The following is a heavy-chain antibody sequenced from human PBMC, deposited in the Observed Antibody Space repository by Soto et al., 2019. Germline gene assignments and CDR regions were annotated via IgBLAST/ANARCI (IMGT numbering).Heavy chain of an antibody. Sequence: PGGSLRLSCAGSGFILSNYTMNWVRQAPGRGLEWVSSISGSSTYIYYADSVKGRFTISRDNAKNSLSLEMNSLRVEDTAVYFCARDRCRGGSCYRTYAFDLCGPGTMVTV. CDR1: GFILSNYT. D-gene: IGHD2-15*01. V-gene: IGHV3-21*06. CDR2: ISGSSTYI. CDR3: ARDRCRGGSCYRTYAFDL. J-gene: IGHJ3*01.